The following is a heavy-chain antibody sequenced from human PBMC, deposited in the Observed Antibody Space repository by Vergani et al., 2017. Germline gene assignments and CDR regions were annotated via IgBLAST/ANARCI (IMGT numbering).Heavy chain of an antibody. Sequence: QLQLQESGPGLLKPSQTLSLPCTVPGGSINSQNYYWSWIRQPAGKGLEWIGRIHTSGSTNYNPSLKSRVTMSKDTSKHQFSLQLSSVTAADTAVYYCARDPVYSTTWPFLLLDMDVWGQGTTVTVSS. J-gene: IGHJ6*02. V-gene: IGHV4-61*02. CDR2: IHTSGST. D-gene: IGHD6-13*01. CDR1: GGSINSQNYY. CDR3: ARDPVYSTTWPFLLLDMDV.